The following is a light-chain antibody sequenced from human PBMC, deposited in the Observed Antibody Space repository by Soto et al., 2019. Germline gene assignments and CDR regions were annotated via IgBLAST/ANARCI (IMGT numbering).Light chain of an antibody. CDR2: GAS. CDR1: QTINNN. J-gene: IGKJ1*01. Sequence: MTQFPGILSASPLERATLSCRASQTINNNVAWYQLKDGQVPRLLIYGASTRATDVPARFSGSGSGTEFTLTISSLQSEDFAEYHCQQYNNWPQTFGQGTKVDIK. V-gene: IGKV3-15*01. CDR3: QQYNNWPQT.